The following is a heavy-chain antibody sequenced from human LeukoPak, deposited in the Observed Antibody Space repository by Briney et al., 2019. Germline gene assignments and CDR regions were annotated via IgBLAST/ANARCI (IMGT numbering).Heavy chain of an antibody. J-gene: IGHJ4*02. Sequence: GGSLRLSCAASGFTFSSYWMSWVRQAPGKGLEWVGNIKQDGSEKYYVDSVKGRFTISRDNAKNSLYLQMNSLRAEDTAVYYCAREKPSNYPYYFDYWGQGTLVTVSS. V-gene: IGHV3-7*01. CDR3: AREKPSNYPYYFDY. CDR2: IKQDGSEK. CDR1: GFTFSSYW. D-gene: IGHD4-11*01.